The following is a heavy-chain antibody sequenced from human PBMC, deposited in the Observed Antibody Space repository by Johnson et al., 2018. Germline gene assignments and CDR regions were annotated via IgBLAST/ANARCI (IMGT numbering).Heavy chain of an antibody. D-gene: IGHD6-25*01. CDR2: ISFDESNK. V-gene: IGHV3-30*18. CDR3: AKDQIAGARYYYYGMDV. Sequence: LVESGGGVVQARRSLRVSCAASGFNFSRNAMHWVRQAPGKGLEWVAVISFDESNKQYSDAVKGRFTISRDNSKDTLYLQMNSLRTEDTAVYYCAKDQIAGARYYYYGMDVWGQGTTVTGSS. CDR1: GFNFSRNA. J-gene: IGHJ6*02.